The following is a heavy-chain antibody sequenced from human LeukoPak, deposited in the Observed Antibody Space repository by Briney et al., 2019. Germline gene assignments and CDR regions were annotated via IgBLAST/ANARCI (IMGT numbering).Heavy chain of an antibody. Sequence: GGSLRLSCAASGFTFSSYGMHWVRQAPGKGLEWVAFIRYDGSNKYHADSVKGRFTISRDNSKNTLYLQMNSLRAEDTAVYYCARDLSGIAGYTYGRGIDYWGQGTLVTVSS. D-gene: IGHD5-18*01. CDR2: IRYDGSNK. J-gene: IGHJ4*02. CDR3: ARDLSGIAGYTYGRGIDY. CDR1: GFTFSSYG. V-gene: IGHV3-30*02.